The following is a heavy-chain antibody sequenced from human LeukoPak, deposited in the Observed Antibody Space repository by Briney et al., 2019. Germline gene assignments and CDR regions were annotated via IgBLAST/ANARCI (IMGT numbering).Heavy chain of an antibody. J-gene: IGHJ4*02. CDR1: GGSISSYY. V-gene: IGHV4-4*07. CDR2: IYTSGSI. CDR3: ARGGYQLVLWDYFDY. D-gene: IGHD2-2*01. Sequence: KPSETLSLTCTASGGSISSYYWSWIRQPAGKGPEWVWRIYTSGSINYNPSLKSRVTMSVDTSKNQFSLKLSSVTAADTAVYYCARGGYQLVLWDYFDYWGQGTLVTVSS.